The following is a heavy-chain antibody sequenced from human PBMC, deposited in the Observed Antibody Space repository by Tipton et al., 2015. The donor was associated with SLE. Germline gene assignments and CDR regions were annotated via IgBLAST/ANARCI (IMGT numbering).Heavy chain of an antibody. Sequence: SLRLSCVASGFTFSSYWMSWVRQAPGKGLEWVANIWPEGTETYYVGSMKGRFTISRDNSKNALYLQMNRLRDEDTAVYYCARGEYYSGSYHDAFDIWGEGTVVTDS. CDR3: ARGEYYSGSYHDAFDI. V-gene: IGHV3-7*01. D-gene: IGHD2/OR15-2a*01. J-gene: IGHJ3*02. CDR1: GFTFSSYW. CDR2: IWPEGTET.